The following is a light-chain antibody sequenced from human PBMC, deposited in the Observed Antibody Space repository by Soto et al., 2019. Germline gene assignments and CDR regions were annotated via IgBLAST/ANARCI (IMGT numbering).Light chain of an antibody. CDR3: QHYSSSPRSWT. Sequence: EIVLTQSPGILSLSPGERATLSCRASQSVSSSYLAWYQQKPGQAPRLLIYGASSRATGIPDRFSGSGFGTDFTRTISRLEPEDFAVYYCQHYSSSPRSWTFGQGTKVEIK. CDR1: QSVSSSY. J-gene: IGKJ1*01. V-gene: IGKV3-20*01. CDR2: GAS.